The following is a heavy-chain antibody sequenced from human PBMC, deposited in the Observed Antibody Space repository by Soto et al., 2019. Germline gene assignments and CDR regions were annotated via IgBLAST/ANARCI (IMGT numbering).Heavy chain of an antibody. CDR1: GFTFSSYS. V-gene: IGHV3-21*01. Sequence: GGSLRLSCAASGFTFSSYSMNWVRQAPGKGLELVSSISSYSGYTDYGDRVKGRFTITRDNAKTTLYLQMNSLRAEDTAGYNYSRDTSRDSSARGWFDPWGPGTLVTVSS. CDR2: ISSYSGYT. J-gene: IGHJ5*02. D-gene: IGHD6-13*01. CDR3: SRDTSRDSSARGWFDP.